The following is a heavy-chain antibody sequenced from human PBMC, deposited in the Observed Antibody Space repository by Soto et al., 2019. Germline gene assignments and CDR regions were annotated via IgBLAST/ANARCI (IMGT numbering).Heavy chain of an antibody. Sequence: GGSLRLSCAASGFTFSSYWMHWVRQAPGKGLVWVSRINSDGSSTSYADSVKGRFTISRDNAKNTLYLQMNSLRAEDTAVYYCARDFYDFWSGYYGYYGMDVWGQGTTVTVSS. CDR3: ARDFYDFWSGYYGYYGMDV. CDR2: INSDGSST. J-gene: IGHJ6*02. D-gene: IGHD3-3*01. CDR1: GFTFSSYW. V-gene: IGHV3-74*01.